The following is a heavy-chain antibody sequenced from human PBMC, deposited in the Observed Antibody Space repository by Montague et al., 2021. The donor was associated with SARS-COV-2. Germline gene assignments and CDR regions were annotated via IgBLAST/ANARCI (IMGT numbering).Heavy chain of an antibody. CDR2: IYHSGTT. Sequence: SETLSLTCTVSSDSLSGYYWGWIRQPPGKGLEWIGPIYHSGTTNYNPSLKSRVTISVDTSKNQFSLKLTSVTAADTAVYYCARNASSSGYWCWIDDWGQGTLVTVSS. V-gene: IGHV4-59*08. CDR3: ARNASSSGYWCWIDD. D-gene: IGHD3-22*01. CDR1: SDSLSGYY. J-gene: IGHJ5*02.